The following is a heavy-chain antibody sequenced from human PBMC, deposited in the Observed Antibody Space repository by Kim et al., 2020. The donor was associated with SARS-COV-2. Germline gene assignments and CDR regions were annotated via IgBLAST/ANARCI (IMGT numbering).Heavy chain of an antibody. CDR3: AKWGYCDSSNCRGAFDI. D-gene: IGHD2-2*01. Sequence: GKGRFTISRDNSRHTLYLQMNSLRAEDTAVYYCAKWGYCDSSNCRGAFDIWGQGTMVTVSS. V-gene: IGHV3-23*01. J-gene: IGHJ3*02.